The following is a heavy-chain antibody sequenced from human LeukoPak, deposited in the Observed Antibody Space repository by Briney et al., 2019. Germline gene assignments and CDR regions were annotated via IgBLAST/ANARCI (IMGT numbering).Heavy chain of an antibody. CDR3: ARDHGSWSQAGDDY. CDR1: GFTFDDYG. CDR2: INWNGGST. Sequence: GGSLRLSCAASGFTFDDYGMSWVRQAPGKGLEWVSGINWNGGSTGYADSVKGRFTISRDNAKNSLYLQINSLRAEDTARYYCARDHGSWSQAGDDYWGQGTLVTVSS. D-gene: IGHD6-13*01. V-gene: IGHV3-20*04. J-gene: IGHJ4*02.